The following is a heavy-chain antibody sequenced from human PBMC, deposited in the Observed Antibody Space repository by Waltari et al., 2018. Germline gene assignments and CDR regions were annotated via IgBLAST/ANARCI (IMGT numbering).Heavy chain of an antibody. CDR2: IKQDGSAK. CDR1: GFTFTNFY. J-gene: IGHJ3*02. Sequence: EVQVVESGGGLVQPGGSLRLSCAASGFTFTNFYMAWVRQTPGNGLEWVASIKQDGSAKYSVDPVRGRFTISRDNAKNSLFLQMNSLRAQDTAVYYCARGYVGAFDMWGQGTMVTVSS. D-gene: IGHD1-20*01. V-gene: IGHV3-7*01. CDR3: ARGYVGAFDM.